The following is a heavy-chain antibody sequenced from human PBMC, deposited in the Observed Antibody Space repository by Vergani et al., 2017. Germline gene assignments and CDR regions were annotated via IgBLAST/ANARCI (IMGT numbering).Heavy chain of an antibody. CDR3: ARGRYYYDSSGYQAFDY. D-gene: IGHD3-22*01. Sequence: QVQLQESGPGLVKPSETLSLTCTVSGGSISSYYWSWIRQPPGKGLEWIGYIYYSGSTNYNPSLKSRVTISVDTSKNQFSLKLSSVTAADTAVYYCARGRYYYDSSGYQAFDYWGQGTLVTVSS. V-gene: IGHV4-59*12. CDR1: GGSISSYY. CDR2: IYYSGST. J-gene: IGHJ4*02.